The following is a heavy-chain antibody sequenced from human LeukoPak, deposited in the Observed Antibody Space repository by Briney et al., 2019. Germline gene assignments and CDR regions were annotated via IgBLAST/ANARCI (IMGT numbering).Heavy chain of an antibody. D-gene: IGHD3-16*01. V-gene: IGHV3-23*01. CDR3: AKGGYVWGSYGNWFDP. Sequence: GGSLRLSCAASGFTFSSYAMSWVRQAPGKGLEWVSAISGSGGSTYYADSVKGRFTISRDNSKNTLYLQMNSLGAEDTAVYYCAKGGYVWGSYGNWFDPWGQGTLVTVSS. J-gene: IGHJ5*02. CDR1: GFTFSSYA. CDR2: ISGSGGST.